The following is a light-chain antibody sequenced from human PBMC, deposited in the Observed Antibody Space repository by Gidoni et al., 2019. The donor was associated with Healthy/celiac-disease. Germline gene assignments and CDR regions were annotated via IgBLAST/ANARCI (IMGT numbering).Light chain of an antibody. J-gene: IGKJ2*01. CDR3: QQRSNWPPYT. V-gene: IGKV3-11*01. CDR1: QSVSSY. Sequence: EIVLPHSPATLSLSPGERATRSCRASQSVSSYLAWYQQKPGQAPRLLIYDASNRATGIPARCSGSGSGTDVTLTISSREPEDFAVYYCQQRSNWPPYTFXQXTKLEIK. CDR2: DAS.